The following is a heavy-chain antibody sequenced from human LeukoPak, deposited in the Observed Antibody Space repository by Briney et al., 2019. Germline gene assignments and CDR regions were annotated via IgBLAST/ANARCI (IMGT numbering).Heavy chain of an antibody. J-gene: IGHJ4*02. CDR1: GFTFSSNA. V-gene: IGHV4-34*01. CDR3: ARNLIAAAGRVFDY. CDR2: INHSGST. Sequence: GSLRLSCAASGFTFSSNAMSWIRQPPGKGLEWIGEINHSGSTNYNPSLKSRVTISVDTSKNQFSLKLSSVTAADTAVYYCARNLIAAAGRVFDYWGQGTLVTVSS. D-gene: IGHD6-13*01.